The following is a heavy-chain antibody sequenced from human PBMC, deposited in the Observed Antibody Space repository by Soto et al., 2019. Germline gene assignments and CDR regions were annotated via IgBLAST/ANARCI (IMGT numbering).Heavy chain of an antibody. CDR2: IYYSGNT. V-gene: IGHV4-31*03. CDR1: GGSISSGGYY. Sequence: SETLCLTCTVSGGSISSGGYYWSWIRQHPGRGLEWIGYIYYSGNTYYNPSLKSRITISQDTSENQVSLKVSSVTAADTALYYCARATVETTAFDSWGQGALVTVSS. J-gene: IGHJ4*02. CDR3: ARATVETTAFDS. D-gene: IGHD2-21*02.